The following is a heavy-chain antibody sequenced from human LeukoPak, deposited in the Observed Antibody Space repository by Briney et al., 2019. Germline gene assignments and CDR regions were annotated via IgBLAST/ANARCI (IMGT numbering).Heavy chain of an antibody. CDR2: TNWNDDK. CDR3: AHRTGSYDYGGSGFDY. V-gene: IGHV2-5*01. D-gene: IGHD4-23*01. CDR1: GFSLPTRPVG. J-gene: IGHJ4*02. Sequence: SGPTPVNPPQPPTLTCTFSGFSLPTRPVGVGWFRQPPVKALEWLAVTNWNDDKRYSPSLNNRLTVIKDTSKNHVILSMTNMDPVDTGTYYCAHRTGSYDYGGSGFDYWGQGTLVTVS.